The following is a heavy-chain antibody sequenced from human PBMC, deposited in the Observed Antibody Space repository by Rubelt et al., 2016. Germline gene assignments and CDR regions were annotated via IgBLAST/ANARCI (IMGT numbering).Heavy chain of an antibody. D-gene: IGHD2-21*01. CDR1: GGSISTFY. CDR2: IYSSGST. CDR3: AGVKHVPAIATYCDY. Sequence: QLQLQESGPGLVKSSETLSLTCSVSGGSISTFYWGWIRQPPGKGLEWIGLIYSSGSTNSNPSLQSRLTIPVDTARNQFSRKRGAVAAADTAVYYCAGVKHVPAIATYCDYWGQGTLVTVSS. V-gene: IGHV4-59*01. J-gene: IGHJ4*02.